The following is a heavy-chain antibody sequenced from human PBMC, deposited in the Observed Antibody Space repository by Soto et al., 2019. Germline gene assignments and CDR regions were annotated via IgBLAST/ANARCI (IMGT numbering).Heavy chain of an antibody. Sequence: EVQLVESGGGLVQPGGSLRLSCAASGFTFSSYSMNWVRQAPGKGLEWVSSISSSSSYIYYADSVKGRFTISRDNAKNSLYLQMNSLRAEDTAVSYCARKDYYDSSPEDWFDPWGQGTLVTVSS. CDR3: ARKDYYDSSPEDWFDP. V-gene: IGHV3-21*01. CDR2: ISSSSSYI. D-gene: IGHD3-22*01. J-gene: IGHJ5*02. CDR1: GFTFSSYS.